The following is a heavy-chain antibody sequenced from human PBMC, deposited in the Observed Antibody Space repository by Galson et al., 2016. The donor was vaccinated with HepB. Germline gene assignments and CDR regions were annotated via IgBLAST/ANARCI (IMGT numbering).Heavy chain of an antibody. D-gene: IGHD6-13*01. CDR1: GFSVSSNY. CDR2: IYGGGGT. V-gene: IGHV3-53*01. Sequence: SLRLSCAASGFSVSSNYMSWVRQAPGKGLEWVSVIYGGGGTYYADSVKGRFTISRDNSKNTLYLQMNSLRAEDTAVYYCARGNGQQLRTGWFDPWGQGTLVTVSP. CDR3: ARGNGQQLRTGWFDP. J-gene: IGHJ5*02.